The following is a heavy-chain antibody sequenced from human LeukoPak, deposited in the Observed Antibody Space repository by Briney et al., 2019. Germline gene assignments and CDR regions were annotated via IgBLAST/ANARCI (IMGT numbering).Heavy chain of an antibody. J-gene: IGHJ6*03. CDR2: IKQDGSEK. Sequence: GGSLRLSCAASGFTFSRYWMSWVRQAPGKGLEWVANIKQDGSEKYYVDSVKGRFAISRDNAKNTLYLQMNSLRAEDTAVYYCARARLPRNYDFWSGYYTYYYYYMDVWGKGTTVTVSS. D-gene: IGHD3-3*01. CDR3: ARARLPRNYDFWSGYYTYYYYYMDV. CDR1: GFTFSRYW. V-gene: IGHV3-7*01.